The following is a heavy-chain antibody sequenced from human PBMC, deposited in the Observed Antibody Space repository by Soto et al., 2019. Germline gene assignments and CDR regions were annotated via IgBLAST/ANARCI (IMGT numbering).Heavy chain of an antibody. D-gene: IGHD2-15*01. J-gene: IGHJ5*02. CDR1: SGSISSSNW. CDR3: ARVGGDCSGGSCYSAHNWFDP. CDR2: IYHSGST. V-gene: IGHV4-4*02. Sequence: SETLSLTCAVSSGSISSSNWWSWVRQPPGKGLEWIGEIYHSGSTNYNPSLESRVTISVDKSENQFSLKLSSVTAADTAVYYCARVGGDCSGGSCYSAHNWFDPWGQGTLVHRLL.